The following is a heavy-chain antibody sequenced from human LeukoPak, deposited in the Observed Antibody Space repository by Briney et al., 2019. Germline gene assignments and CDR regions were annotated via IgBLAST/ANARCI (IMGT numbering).Heavy chain of an antibody. D-gene: IGHD1-26*01. CDR2: MNPNTGDT. CDR3: TRGSLSGSSSDY. CDR1: GYTFTGYD. V-gene: IGHV1-8*01. Sequence: ASVRVSCKASGYTFTGYDINWVRQATGQGLEWMGWMNPNTGDTGYAQKFQGRVTMTRNSSIDTAYMELSGLRSEYTAVYYCTRGSLSGSSSDYWGQGTLLTVSS. J-gene: IGHJ4*02.